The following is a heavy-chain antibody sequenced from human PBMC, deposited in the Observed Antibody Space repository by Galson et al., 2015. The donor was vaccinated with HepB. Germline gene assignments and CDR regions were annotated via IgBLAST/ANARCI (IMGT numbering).Heavy chain of an antibody. CDR2: INPSGGST. CDR1: GYTFTNYY. Sequence: SVKVSCKASGYTFTNYYMHWVRQALGQGLEWMGIINPSGGSTSYAQKFQGRVTMTRDTSTSTVYMELSSLRSEDTAVYYCARAGAVTTGSTGYYGVDVWGQGTTVTVSS. D-gene: IGHD7-27*01. CDR3: ARAGAVTTGSTGYYGVDV. V-gene: IGHV1-46*01. J-gene: IGHJ6*02.